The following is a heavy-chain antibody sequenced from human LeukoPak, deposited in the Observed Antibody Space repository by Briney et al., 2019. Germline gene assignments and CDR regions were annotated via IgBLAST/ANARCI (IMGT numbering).Heavy chain of an antibody. J-gene: IGHJ3*02. CDR3: TREGVYAPDPSSYHRDAFDI. V-gene: IGHV1-18*01. CDR2: ISAYNGHT. Sequence: ASVKVSCKASGYTFSSYGLSWVRQAPGQGLEWVGWISAYNGHTRYAQNLQGRVTMTEDTPTDTAYMKLSSLRSEDTAAYYCTREGVYAPDPSSYHRDAFDIWGQGAVVIVSS. D-gene: IGHD3-16*02. CDR1: GYTFSSYG.